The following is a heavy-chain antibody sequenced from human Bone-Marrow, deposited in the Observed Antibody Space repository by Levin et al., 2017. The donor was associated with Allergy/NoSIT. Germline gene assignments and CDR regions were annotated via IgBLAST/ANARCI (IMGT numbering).Heavy chain of an antibody. J-gene: IGHJ4*02. CDR1: GYSFTSYR. V-gene: IGHV5-10-1*01. CDR3: ARRLSSGWYSVDY. D-gene: IGHD6-19*01. Sequence: GESLKISCKGSGYSFTSYRISWVRQMPGKGLEWMGRIDPSDAYTNYSPAFQGHVTISADTSINTAYLQWSSLKSSDTAMYYCARRLSSGWYSVDYWGQGTLVTVSS. CDR2: IDPSDAYT.